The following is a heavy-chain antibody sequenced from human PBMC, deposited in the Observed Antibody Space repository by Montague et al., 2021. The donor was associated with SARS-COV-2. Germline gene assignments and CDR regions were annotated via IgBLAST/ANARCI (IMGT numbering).Heavy chain of an antibody. V-gene: IGHV4-59*01. J-gene: IGHJ4*02. CDR2: IYSSGST. CDR3: ARHTRGWQPFDF. D-gene: IGHD6-19*01. CDR1: GGSIRSYY. Sequence: SETLSLTCTVSGGSIRSYYWSWIRQPTGKGLEWIGEIYSSGSTNYNTSLKSRVTISMDTSKSQFSLKLTSVTAADPAVYYCARHTRGWQPFDFWGQGTLVTVSS.